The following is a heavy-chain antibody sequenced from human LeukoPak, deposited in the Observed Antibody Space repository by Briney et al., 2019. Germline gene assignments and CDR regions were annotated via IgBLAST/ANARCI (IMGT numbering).Heavy chain of an antibody. D-gene: IGHD1-7*01. J-gene: IGHJ6*02. CDR2: ISYDKSNK. CDR3: VRNNWNSVYYGMDV. Sequence: GGSLRLSCAASGFTFSSYAMHWVRQAPGKGLEWVALISYDKSNKYYADSMKGRFTISRNNVNNILHLQMNSLRAEDTAVYYCVRNNWNSVYYGMDVWGQGTTVTVSS. CDR1: GFTFSSYA. V-gene: IGHV3-30-3*01.